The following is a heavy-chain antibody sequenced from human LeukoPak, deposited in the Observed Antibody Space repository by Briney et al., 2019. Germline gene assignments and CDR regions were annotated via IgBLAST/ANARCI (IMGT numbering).Heavy chain of an antibody. J-gene: IGHJ4*02. D-gene: IGHD2-15*01. CDR1: GFTFSSYE. CDR2: ISSASTTK. CDR3: ARARSATFSDY. Sequence: GGSLRLSCAASGFTFSSYEMNWVRQAPWKGLEWISYISSASTTKIYADSVKGRFTISRDNAKNSLYLQMNSLRAEDTAVYYCARARSATFSDYWGQGTLVTVSS. V-gene: IGHV3-48*03.